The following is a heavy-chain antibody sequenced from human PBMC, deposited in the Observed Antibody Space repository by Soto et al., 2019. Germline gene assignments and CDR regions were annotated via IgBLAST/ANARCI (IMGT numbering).Heavy chain of an antibody. V-gene: IGHV4-59*01. D-gene: IGHD2-2*01. CDR1: GGSITSYY. J-gene: IGHJ4*02. Sequence: SSETLSLTCTVSGGSITSYYWSWVRQPPGKGLEWIGYISYSGNTNYNPSLKSRVTISMDTSKNQFSMKLISVTAADTAVYFCARVRFDCTSTSCFVGGLDYWGQGTPVPSPQ. CDR3: ARVRFDCTSTSCFVGGLDY. CDR2: ISYSGNT.